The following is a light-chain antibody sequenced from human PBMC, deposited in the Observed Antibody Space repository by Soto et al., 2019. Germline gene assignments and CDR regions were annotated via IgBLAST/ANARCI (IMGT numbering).Light chain of an antibody. Sequence: DTVLTQSPGTLSLSPGERATLSCRASQSVSSSYLAWYQQKPGQAPRLLIYGASSRATGIPDRFSGSGSGTDFTLTISRLEPEDFAVYYCQQYGSSPPYTFGQGTKLEIK. CDR2: GAS. CDR1: QSVSSSY. CDR3: QQYGSSPPYT. V-gene: IGKV3-20*01. J-gene: IGKJ2*01.